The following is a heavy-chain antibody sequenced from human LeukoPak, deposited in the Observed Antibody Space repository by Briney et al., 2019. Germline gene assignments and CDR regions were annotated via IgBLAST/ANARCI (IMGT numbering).Heavy chain of an antibody. V-gene: IGHV3-21*06. J-gene: IGHJ6*02. CDR1: GFTFSSYT. CDR3: ARDRDVPAIGMDV. Sequence: GGSLRLSCAASGFTFSSYTMNWVRQAPGKGLEWVSSISSSSSYMYYADSVKGRFTISRDNAKNSLYLQMNSLRAENTAVYYCARDRDVPAIGMDVWGQGTTVTVSS. CDR2: ISSSSSYM.